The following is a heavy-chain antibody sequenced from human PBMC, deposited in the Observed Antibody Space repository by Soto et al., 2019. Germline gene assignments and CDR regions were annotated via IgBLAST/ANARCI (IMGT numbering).Heavy chain of an antibody. V-gene: IGHV1-18*01. CDR2: IRPANGNR. J-gene: IGHJ1*01. Sequence: ASVKVSCKTSGYTFSTSGISWVRQAPGQGLEWVGWIRPANGNRKSAQRLQGRVTLTTDTSASTAYMELRSLTSDDTAMYYCARDTESNRYNDWGQGTLVTVSS. CDR3: ARDTESNRYND. CDR1: GYTFSTSG. D-gene: IGHD1-20*01.